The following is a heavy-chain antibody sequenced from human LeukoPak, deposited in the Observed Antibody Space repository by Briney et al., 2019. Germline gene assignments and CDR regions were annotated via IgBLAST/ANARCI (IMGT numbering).Heavy chain of an antibody. D-gene: IGHD3-22*01. CDR1: GFIVNNKY. CDR3: ARGLFLSGYLDAFDI. V-gene: IGHV3-53*01. CDR2: IYNDGHT. J-gene: IGHJ3*02. Sequence: GGSLRLSCAASGFIVNNKYMTLVRQAPGTGLESVSLIYNDGHTYYADYVKGRCTISRDNSKNTLYLQMNSLRVEDTAVYYCARGLFLSGYLDAFDIWGQGTVVSVSS.